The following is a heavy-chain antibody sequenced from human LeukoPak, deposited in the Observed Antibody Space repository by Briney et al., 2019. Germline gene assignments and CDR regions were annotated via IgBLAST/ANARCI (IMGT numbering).Heavy chain of an antibody. CDR1: GGSISPYY. CDR2: IYTSGST. CDR3: ARDRTGYSSSWYPT. J-gene: IGHJ5*02. Sequence: SETLSLTCTVSGGSISPYYWSWIRQPAGKGLEWIGRIYTSGSTNYNLSLKSRVTISVDTSKNQFSLKLSSVTAADTAVYYCARDRTGYSSSWYPTWGQGTLVTVSS. V-gene: IGHV4-4*07. D-gene: IGHD6-13*01.